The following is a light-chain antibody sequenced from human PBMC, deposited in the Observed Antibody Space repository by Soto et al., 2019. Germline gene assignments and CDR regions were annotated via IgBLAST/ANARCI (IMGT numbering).Light chain of an antibody. CDR1: SSDVGSYNL. Sequence: SVLTQPASVSGSPGQSIPISCTGTSSDVGSYNLVSWYQLHPGKAPKLMIYEGSKRPSGVSNRFSGSKSGNTASLTISGLQAEDEADYYCCSYAGRITYVFGTGTKATVL. CDR2: EGS. CDR3: CSYAGRITYV. V-gene: IGLV2-23*01. J-gene: IGLJ1*01.